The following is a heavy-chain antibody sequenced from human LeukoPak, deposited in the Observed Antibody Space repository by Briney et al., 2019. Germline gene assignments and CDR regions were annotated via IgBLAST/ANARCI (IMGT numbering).Heavy chain of an antibody. Sequence: SVKGRFAISRDNSKNTLYLQMNSLRAEDTAVYYCARDLGVFHYYYYGMDVWGQGTTVTVSS. CDR3: ARDLGVFHYYYYGMDV. D-gene: IGHD3-16*01. V-gene: IGHV3-30*09. J-gene: IGHJ6*02.